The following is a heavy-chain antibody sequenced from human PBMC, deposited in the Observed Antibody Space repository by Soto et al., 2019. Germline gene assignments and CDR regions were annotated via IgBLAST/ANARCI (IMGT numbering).Heavy chain of an antibody. J-gene: IGHJ5*02. V-gene: IGHV4-59*01. Sequence: PSETLSLSCTVSGGSISSYYWSWIRQPPGKGLEWIGYIYYSGSTNYNPSLKSRVTISVDTSKNQFSLKLSPVTAADTAVYYCARDFYRGFDPWGQGTLVTVSS. CDR1: GGSISSYY. CDR2: IYYSGST. D-gene: IGHD3-3*01. CDR3: ARDFYRGFDP.